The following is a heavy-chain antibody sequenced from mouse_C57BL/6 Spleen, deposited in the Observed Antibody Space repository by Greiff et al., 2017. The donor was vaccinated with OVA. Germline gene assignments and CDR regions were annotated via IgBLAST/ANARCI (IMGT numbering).Heavy chain of an antibody. CDR2: INPGSGGT. CDR1: GYAFTNYL. J-gene: IGHJ3*01. Sequence: QVQLQQSGAELVRPGTSVKVSCKASGYAFTNYLIEWVKQRPGQGLEWIGVINPGSGGTNYNEKFKGKATLTADKSSSTAYMQLSSLTSEDSAVYFGARGSNYGGWFAYWGQGTLVAVSA. CDR3: ARGSNYGGWFAY. V-gene: IGHV1-54*01. D-gene: IGHD2-5*01.